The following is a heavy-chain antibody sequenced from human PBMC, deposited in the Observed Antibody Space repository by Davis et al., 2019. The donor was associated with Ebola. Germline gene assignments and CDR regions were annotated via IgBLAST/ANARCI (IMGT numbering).Heavy chain of an antibody. CDR2: TYYSGST. CDR1: GSPTNSNY. CDR3: ARVGGLGSSYLEAFDI. V-gene: IGHV4-59*01. D-gene: IGHD1-26*01. J-gene: IGHJ3*02. Sequence: MPSETLSPPCRVPGSPTNSNYWSWIRQPPGKGLEWIGSTYYSGSTNYNPSLKSRVTISLDAPKDQFSLKLTSVTAADTAIYFCARVGGLGSSYLEAFDIWGQGTMVTVFS.